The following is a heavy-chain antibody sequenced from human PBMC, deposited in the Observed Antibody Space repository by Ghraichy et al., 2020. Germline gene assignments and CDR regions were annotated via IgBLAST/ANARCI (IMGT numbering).Heavy chain of an antibody. Sequence: GALRLSCAASGFTFSSYAMSWVRQAPGKGLEWVSAISGSGGSTYYADSVKGRFTISRDNSKNMLYLQMNSLRAEDTAVYYCAKGPIGQYSGSYRYFQHWGQCTLVTVSA. J-gene: IGHJ1*01. CDR3: AKGPIGQYSGSYRYFQH. CDR1: GFTFSSYA. D-gene: IGHD1-26*01. V-gene: IGHV3-23*01. CDR2: ISGSGGST.